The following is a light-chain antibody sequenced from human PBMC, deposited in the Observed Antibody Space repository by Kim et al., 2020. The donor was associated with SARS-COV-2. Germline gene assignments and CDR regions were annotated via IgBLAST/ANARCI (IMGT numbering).Light chain of an antibody. Sequence: EVVLTQSPGTLSLSPGERATLSCRASQNIGGSYLAWYQQKPGQAPRLLIYGTSNRATGIPDRFSGSGSGTDFTLTISRLEPEDFAVVYCQHYGSSPPITFGQGTRLEIK. CDR1: QNIGGSY. V-gene: IGKV3-20*01. CDR3: QHYGSSPPIT. CDR2: GTS. J-gene: IGKJ5*01.